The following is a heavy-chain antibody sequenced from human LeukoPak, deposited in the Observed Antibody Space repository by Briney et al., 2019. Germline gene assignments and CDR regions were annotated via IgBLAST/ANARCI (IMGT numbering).Heavy chain of an antibody. J-gene: IGHJ5*02. CDR3: ARLPLRNWFDP. CDR2: IYYSGGT. Sequence: SETLSLTCTVSGDSISNYYWSWIRQPPGKGLEWIGYIYYSGGTNYNPSLKSRVTISVDTSKNQFSLKLTSVTAADTAVYYCARLPLRNWFDPWGQGTLVTVSS. CDR1: GDSISNYY. V-gene: IGHV4-59*08.